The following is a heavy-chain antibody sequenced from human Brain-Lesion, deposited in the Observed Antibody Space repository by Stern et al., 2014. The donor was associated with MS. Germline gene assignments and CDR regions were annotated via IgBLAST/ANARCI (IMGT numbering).Heavy chain of an antibody. J-gene: IGHJ6*02. CDR2: INPTTGGT. D-gene: IGHD3-3*01. V-gene: IGHV1-2*02. Sequence: QVQLVQSGAEVKKPGASVKVSCKTSGYIFTGYYIHWVRQAPGQGLEWMAWINPTTGGTKNATKFQGRVTMSRDTSISTAYVELSSLTSDDTAVYYCARDQRGITIFGVVTDYYYLGMDVWGQGTTVTVSS. CDR3: ARDQRGITIFGVVTDYYYLGMDV. CDR1: GYIFTGYY.